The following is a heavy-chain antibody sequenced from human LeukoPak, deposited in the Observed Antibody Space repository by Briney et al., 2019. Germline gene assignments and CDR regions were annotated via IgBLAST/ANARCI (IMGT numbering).Heavy chain of an antibody. Sequence: GGSLRLSCAASGFTFSDYYMSWIRQAPGKGLEWVSYISSSGSTIYYADSVKGRFTISRDNAKNSLYLQMNSLRAEDTAVYYCAREVVVVPAAMNYYYYYGIDVWGQGTTVTVSS. V-gene: IGHV3-11*01. CDR1: GFTFSDYY. CDR3: AREVVVVPAAMNYYYYYGIDV. J-gene: IGHJ6*02. D-gene: IGHD2-2*01. CDR2: ISSSGSTI.